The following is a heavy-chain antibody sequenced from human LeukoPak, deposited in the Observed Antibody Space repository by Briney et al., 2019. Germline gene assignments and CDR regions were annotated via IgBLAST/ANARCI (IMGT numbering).Heavy chain of an antibody. CDR1: GFTFSSYS. D-gene: IGHD3-22*01. CDR3: ARDYYDSSGSLDY. J-gene: IGHJ4*02. CDR2: ISSSSSYI. Sequence: GGSLRLSCAASGFTFSSYSMNWVRQAPGKGLEWVSSISSSSSYIYCADSVKGRFTISRDNAKNSLYLQMSSLRAEDTAVYYCARDYYDSSGSLDYWGQGTLVTVSS. V-gene: IGHV3-21*01.